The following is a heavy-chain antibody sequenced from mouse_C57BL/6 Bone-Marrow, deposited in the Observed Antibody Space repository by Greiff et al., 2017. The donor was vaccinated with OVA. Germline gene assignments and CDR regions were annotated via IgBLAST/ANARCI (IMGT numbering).Heavy chain of an antibody. CDR2: ISSGGSYT. Sequence: EVKLQESGGDLVKPGGSLKLSCAASGFTFSSYGMSWVRQTPDKRLEWVATISSGGSYTYYPDSVKGRFTISRDNAKNTLYLQMSSLKSEDTAMYYCARQEGPDYDGDYAMDYWGQGTSVTVSS. V-gene: IGHV5-6*01. D-gene: IGHD2-4*01. CDR1: GFTFSSYG. J-gene: IGHJ4*01. CDR3: ARQEGPDYDGDYAMDY.